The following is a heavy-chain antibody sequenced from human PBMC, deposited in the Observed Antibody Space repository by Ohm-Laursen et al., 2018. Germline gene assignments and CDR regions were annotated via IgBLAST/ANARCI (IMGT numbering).Heavy chain of an antibody. D-gene: IGHD3-22*01. Sequence: GTLSLTCSVSGGSISNYYWSWIRQPPGKGLEWIGNIYYSGSTNYNPSLKSRVTISVDTSKNQFSLKLSSVTAADTAVYYCARKRGSSGYYSFDYWGQGTLVTVSS. CDR3: ARKRGSSGYYSFDY. J-gene: IGHJ4*02. V-gene: IGHV4-59*01. CDR2: IYYSGST. CDR1: GGSISNYY.